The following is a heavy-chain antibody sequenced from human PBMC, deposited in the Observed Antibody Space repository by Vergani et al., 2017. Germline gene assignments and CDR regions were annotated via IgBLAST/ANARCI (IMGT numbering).Heavy chain of an antibody. Sequence: EVQLLESGGGLVQPGGSLRLSCAASGFTFSSYAMSWVRQAPGKGLEWVSAISGSGGSTYYADSVKGRCTISRDNSKNTLYLQMNSLRAEDTAVYYCAKDAGYYYDSSGYHGNDAFDIWGQGTMVIVSS. V-gene: IGHV3-23*01. CDR3: AKDAGYYYDSSGYHGNDAFDI. CDR1: GFTFSSYA. J-gene: IGHJ3*02. D-gene: IGHD3-22*01. CDR2: ISGSGGST.